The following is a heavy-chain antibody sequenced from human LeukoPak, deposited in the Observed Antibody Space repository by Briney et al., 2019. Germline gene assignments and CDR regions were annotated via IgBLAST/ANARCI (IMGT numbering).Heavy chain of an antibody. CDR1: GFTFSSSA. CDR2: ISGSGGST. V-gene: IGHV3-23*01. CDR3: AKDQVYCSSTSCYGGSFDP. J-gene: IGHJ5*02. D-gene: IGHD2-2*01. Sequence: PGGSLRLSCAASGFTFSSSAMSWVRQAPGKGLEWVSSISGSGGSTYYADSVKGRFTISRDNSKNTLYLQMNSLRAEDTAVYYCAKDQVYCSSTSCYGGSFDPWGQGTLVTVSS.